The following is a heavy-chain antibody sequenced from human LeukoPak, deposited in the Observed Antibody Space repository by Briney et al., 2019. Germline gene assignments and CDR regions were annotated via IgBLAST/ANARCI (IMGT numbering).Heavy chain of an antibody. CDR3: HTDWVSY. CDR1: GSTFSSYG. J-gene: IGHJ4*02. CDR2: IRSKTDGGTT. V-gene: IGHV3-15*01. Sequence: PGGSLRLSCAASGSTFSSYGMHWVRQAPGKGLEWVGRIRSKTDGGTTDYAAPVKGRFTISRDESKNTLYLQMNSLKTEDTAVYYCHTDWVSYWGQGTLVTVSS. D-gene: IGHD3-16*01.